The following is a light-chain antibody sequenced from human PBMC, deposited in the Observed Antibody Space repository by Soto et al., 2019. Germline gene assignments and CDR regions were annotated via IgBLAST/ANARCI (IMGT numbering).Light chain of an antibody. CDR2: EVS. CDR1: SSDVGGYNY. V-gene: IGLV2-14*01. J-gene: IGLJ1*01. Sequence: QSALTQPASVSGSPGQSITISRTGTSSDVGGYNYVSWYQQNPGKAPKLMIYEVSNRPSGVSNRFSGSKSGNMASLTISGLQAEDEADYYCSSYTINRTYVFGTGTKVTVL. CDR3: SSYTINRTYV.